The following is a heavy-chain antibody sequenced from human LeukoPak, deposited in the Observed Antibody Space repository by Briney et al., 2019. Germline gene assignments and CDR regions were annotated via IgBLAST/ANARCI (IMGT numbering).Heavy chain of an antibody. CDR1: GFTFSSDA. CDR3: AKGGAAVAGNYFDY. V-gene: IGHV3-23*01. D-gene: IGHD6-19*01. CDR2: FSGGDGGT. Sequence: PGGSLRLSCAASGFTFSSDAMSWVRQAPGKGLEWVSAFSGGDGGTYYADSVKGRFTISRDNSKNTLYLQMNSLRAEDTALYYCAKGGAAVAGNYFDYWGQGTLVTVSS. J-gene: IGHJ4*02.